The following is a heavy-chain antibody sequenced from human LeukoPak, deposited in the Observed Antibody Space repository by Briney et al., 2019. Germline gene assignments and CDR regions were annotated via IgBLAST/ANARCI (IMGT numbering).Heavy chain of an antibody. J-gene: IGHJ4*02. CDR3: ARGDIDGSFDY. D-gene: IGHD3-10*01. CDR1: GGSFSGYY. CDR2: INHSGST. V-gene: IGHV4-34*01. Sequence: SETLSLTCAVYGGSFSGYYWSWIRQPPGKGLEWIGEINHSGSTNYNPSLKSRVTISVDTSKNQFSLKPSSVTAADTAVYYCARGDIDGSFDYWGREPWSPSPQ.